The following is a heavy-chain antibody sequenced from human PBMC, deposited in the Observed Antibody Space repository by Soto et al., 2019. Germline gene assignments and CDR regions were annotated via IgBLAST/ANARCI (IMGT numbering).Heavy chain of an antibody. CDR3: ARGGDGYNFVAVY. D-gene: IGHD2-21*01. Sequence: QVQLVQSGAEVKEPGSSVKVSCKASGGGNLRDYRTTWVRRAPGQGLEWMGGIIPKLGSANYAQNFQGRVTVTADEYTNTVYMELRSLRSDDTAVYYCARGGDGYNFVAVYWGQGPPVTVSS. J-gene: IGHJ4*02. V-gene: IGHV1-69*01. CDR1: GGGNLRDYR. CDR2: IIPKLGSA.